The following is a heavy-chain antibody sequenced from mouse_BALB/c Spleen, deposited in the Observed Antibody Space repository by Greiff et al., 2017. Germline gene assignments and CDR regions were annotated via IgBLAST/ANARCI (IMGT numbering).Heavy chain of an antibody. CDR3: ARGVDDYDVWFAY. V-gene: IGHV1S135*01. D-gene: IGHD2-4*01. CDR1: GYAFTSYN. Sequence: EVQLQESGPELVKPGASVKVSCKASGYAFTSYNMYWVKQSHGKSLEWIGYIDPYNGGTSYNQKFKGKATLTVDKSSSTAYMHLNSLTSEDSAVYYCARGVDDYDVWFAYWGQGTLVTVSA. J-gene: IGHJ3*01. CDR2: IDPYNGGT.